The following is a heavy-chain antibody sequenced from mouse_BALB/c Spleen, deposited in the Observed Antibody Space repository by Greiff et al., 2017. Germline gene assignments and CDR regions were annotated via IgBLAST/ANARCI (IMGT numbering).Heavy chain of an antibody. CDR1: GFTFSSYA. Sequence: EVKLEESGGGLVKPGGSLKLSCAASGFTFSSYAMSWVRQTPEKRLEWVATISSGGSYTYYPDSVKGRFTISRDTAKNTLYLQMSSLRSEDTAMYYCARRYYGSSYGPYYAMDYWGQGTSVTVSS. D-gene: IGHD1-1*01. V-gene: IGHV5-9-3*01. J-gene: IGHJ4*01. CDR3: ARRYYGSSYGPYYAMDY. CDR2: ISSGGSYT.